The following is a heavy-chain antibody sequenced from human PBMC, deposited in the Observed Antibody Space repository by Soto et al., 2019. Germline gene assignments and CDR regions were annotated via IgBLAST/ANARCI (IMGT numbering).Heavy chain of an antibody. CDR1: GGSISSNNW. CDR2: IYHTGST. CDR3: ARQLVPPEYYYGMDV. Sequence: QVQLQESGPGLVKPSGTLSLTCAVSGGSISSNNWWSWVRQPPGKGLEWIGEIYHTGSTNYNPSLKSRVTISVDKSKNQCSLKLSSVTAADTAVYYCARQLVPPEYYYGMDVWGQGTTVTVSS. J-gene: IGHJ6*02. V-gene: IGHV4-4*02. D-gene: IGHD6-13*01.